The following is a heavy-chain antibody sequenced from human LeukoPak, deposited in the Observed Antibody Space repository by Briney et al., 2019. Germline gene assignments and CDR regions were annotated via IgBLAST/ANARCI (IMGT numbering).Heavy chain of an antibody. V-gene: IGHV1-2*02. J-gene: IGHJ5*01. CDR3: ARGGTICSGSDCYLNWLDS. CDR1: GYTFSGHY. D-gene: IGHD2-21*02. Sequence: ASVKVSCKASGYTFSGHYIHWVRQAPGQGLKWMGWINPNITTTNFAQKFQGRVTLTRDTSISTAYMDLTWLTSDDTAVYYCARGGTICSGSDCYLNWLDSWGQGTLVTVSS. CDR2: INPNITTT.